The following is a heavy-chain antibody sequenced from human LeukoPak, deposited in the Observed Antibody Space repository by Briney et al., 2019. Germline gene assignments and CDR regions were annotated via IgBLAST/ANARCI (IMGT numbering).Heavy chain of an antibody. V-gene: IGHV1-24*01. CDR1: GYTLTELS. Sequence: ASVKVSCKVSGYTLTELSMHWVRQAPGKGLEWMGGFDPEDGETIYAQKFQGRVTMTEDTSTDTAYMELSRLTSDDTAVYYCARGFSGTPYYFDYWGQGTLVTVSS. CDR2: FDPEDGET. J-gene: IGHJ4*02. D-gene: IGHD1-7*01. CDR3: ARGFSGTPYYFDY.